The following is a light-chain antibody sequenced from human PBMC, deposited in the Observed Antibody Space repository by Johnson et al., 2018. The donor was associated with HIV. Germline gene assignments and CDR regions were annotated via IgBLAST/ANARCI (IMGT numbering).Light chain of an antibody. Sequence: QSLLTQPPSVSAAPGQKVTISCSGSSSNIGNNYVSWYRQLPGTAPKLLIYENNKRPSGIPDRFSGSKSGTSATLVITGLQTGDEADYYCGTWDNSLSVYVFGTGTKVTVL. V-gene: IGLV1-51*02. CDR3: GTWDNSLSVYV. J-gene: IGLJ1*01. CDR2: ENN. CDR1: SSNIGNNY.